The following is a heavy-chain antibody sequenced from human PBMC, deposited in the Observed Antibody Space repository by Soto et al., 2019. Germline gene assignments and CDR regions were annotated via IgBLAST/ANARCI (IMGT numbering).Heavy chain of an antibody. CDR2: ISYDGSNK. D-gene: IGHD3-22*01. J-gene: IGHJ5*02. CDR3: AKDGSAEFGKSMIVVVTPGYPFDP. V-gene: IGHV3-30*18. Sequence: GGSLRLSCAASGFTFSSYGMHWVRQAPGKGLEWVAVISYDGSNKYYADSVKGRFTISRDNSKNTLYLQMNSLGAEDTAVYYCAKDGSAEFGKSMIVVVTPGYPFDPWGQGTLVTVSS. CDR1: GFTFSSYG.